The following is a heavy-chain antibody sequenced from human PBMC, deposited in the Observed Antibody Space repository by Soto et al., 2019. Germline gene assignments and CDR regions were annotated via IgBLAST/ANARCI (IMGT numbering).Heavy chain of an antibody. J-gene: IGHJ3*02. CDR3: ASAPYYYYDSSGYWDI. CDR1: GGTFSSYT. V-gene: IGHV1-69*02. CDR2: IIPILGIA. Sequence: QVQLVQSGAEVKKPGSSVKVSCKASGGTFSSYTISWVRQAPGQGLERMGRIIPILGIANYAQKFQGRVTITADKYTSTAYMELSSLRSEDTAVYYCASAPYYYYDSSGYWDIWGQGTMVTVSS. D-gene: IGHD3-22*01.